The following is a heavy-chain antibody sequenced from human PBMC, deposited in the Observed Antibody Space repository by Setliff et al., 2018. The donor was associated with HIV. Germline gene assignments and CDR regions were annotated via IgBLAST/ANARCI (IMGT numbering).Heavy chain of an antibody. Sequence: ASVKVSCKTSGYTFTDYAIHWVRQAPGQRLEWMGWIDGGNGRTEYSQKYQGRVTITRDTSASTDYMELRSLRSEDTAVYYCARDSESYRSGWYLGAHWFDPWGQGTLVTVS. J-gene: IGHJ5*02. CDR3: ARDSESYRSGWYLGAHWFDP. V-gene: IGHV1-3*01. D-gene: IGHD6-19*01. CDR1: GYTFTDYA. CDR2: IDGGNGRT.